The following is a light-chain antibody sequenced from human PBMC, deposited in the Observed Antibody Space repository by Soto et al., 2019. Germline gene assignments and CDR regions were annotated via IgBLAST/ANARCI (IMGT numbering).Light chain of an antibody. V-gene: IGLV1-47*02. Sequence: QSVLTQPPSASGTPGQRVTISCSGSSSNIGTNFIYWYQQLPGTAPKLLIYSDNQRPSGVPDRFSGSKSGASASLAISGLRAEDEAEYYCAAWDDSLRGVIFGGGTKLTVL. CDR3: AAWDDSLRGVI. CDR2: SDN. J-gene: IGLJ2*01. CDR1: SSNIGTNF.